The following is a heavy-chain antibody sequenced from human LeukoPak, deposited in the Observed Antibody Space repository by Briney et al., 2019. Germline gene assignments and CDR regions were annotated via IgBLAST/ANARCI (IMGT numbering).Heavy chain of an antibody. J-gene: IGHJ6*02. CDR1: GFAFSSYS. CDR3: AKGEVVIRGYYYGMDV. Sequence: GGSLRLSCAASGFAFSSYSMNWVRQAPGKGLEWVSSISSSSSYIYYADSVKGRFTISRDNSEKKLYLQMNSLRAEDTAMYYCAKGEVVIRGYYYGMDVWGQGTTVIVSS. D-gene: IGHD2-15*01. CDR2: ISSSSSYI. V-gene: IGHV3-21*01.